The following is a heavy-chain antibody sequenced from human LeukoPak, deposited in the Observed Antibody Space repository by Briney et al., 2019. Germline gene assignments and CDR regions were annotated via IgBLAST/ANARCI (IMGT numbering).Heavy chain of an antibody. J-gene: IGHJ6*04. V-gene: IGHV4-59*01. CDR2: IYSSGST. CDR1: GGSISSYY. D-gene: IGHD2-21*02. CDR3: ARGDHYYYTMDV. Sequence: SGTLSLTCTVSGGSISSYYWSWIRQPPGEGLEWIGYIYSSGSTNYNPSLKSRVTISVDTSKNQFSLKLTSMTAADTAVYYCARGDHYYYTMDVWGKGTTVTVSS.